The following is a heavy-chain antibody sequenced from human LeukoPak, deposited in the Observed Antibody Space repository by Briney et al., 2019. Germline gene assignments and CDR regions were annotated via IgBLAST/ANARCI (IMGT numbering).Heavy chain of an antibody. CDR1: GGSISSGDYY. V-gene: IGHV4-30-4*01. J-gene: IGHJ4*02. CDR2: IYYSGST. CDR3: ARKYYDFWSGAYYFDY. D-gene: IGHD3-3*01. Sequence: SETLSLTCTVSGGSISSGDYYWSWIRQPPGKGLEWIGYIYYSGSTYYNPSLKSRVTISVDTSKIQFSLKLSSVTAADTAVYYCARKYYDFWSGAYYFDYWGQGTLVTVSS.